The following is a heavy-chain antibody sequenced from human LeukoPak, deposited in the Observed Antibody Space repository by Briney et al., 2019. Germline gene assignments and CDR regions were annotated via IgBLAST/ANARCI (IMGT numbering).Heavy chain of an antibody. D-gene: IGHD4-17*01. V-gene: IGHV4-59*01. CDR1: GGSISRYY. CDR3: ARYGDFLFDY. CDR2: IYYSGST. Sequence: SETLSLTCTVSGGSISRYYWSWIRQPPGKGLEWIGYIYYSGSTNYNPSLKSRVTISVDTSKNQFSLKLSSVTAADTAVYYCARYGDFLFDYWGQGTLVTVSS. J-gene: IGHJ4*02.